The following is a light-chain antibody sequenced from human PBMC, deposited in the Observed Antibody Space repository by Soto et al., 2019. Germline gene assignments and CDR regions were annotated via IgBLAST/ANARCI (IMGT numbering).Light chain of an antibody. CDR2: AAS. V-gene: IGKV1-27*01. CDR1: QGIGSY. J-gene: IGKJ1*01. CDR3: QKYNSAPWT. Sequence: IQLTQSPSSLSASVGDRVSITCRASQGIGSYLAWYQQKPGKVPKLLIYAASTLQSGVPSRFSGSGSGTDFTLTISGLQPEDVATYYCQKYNSAPWTFGQGTKVDI.